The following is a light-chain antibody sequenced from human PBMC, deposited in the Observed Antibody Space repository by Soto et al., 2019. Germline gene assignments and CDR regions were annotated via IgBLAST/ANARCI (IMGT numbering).Light chain of an antibody. CDR2: GAS. CDR3: QQYNNWPYT. Sequence: EIVMTQSPATLSVSPGERATLSCRASQGVSNTLAWYQQKPGQAPRLLIYGASIRATGIPDRFSGGGSGTEFTLTISSLQSEDFAVYYCQQYNNWPYTFGQGTKLEIK. CDR1: QGVSNT. V-gene: IGKV3-15*01. J-gene: IGKJ2*01.